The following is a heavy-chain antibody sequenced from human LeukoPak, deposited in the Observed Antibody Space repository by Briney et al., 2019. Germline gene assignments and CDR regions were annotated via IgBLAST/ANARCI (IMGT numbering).Heavy chain of an antibody. Sequence: PSETLSLTCTVSGGSISSYYWSWIRQPAGKGLEWKGRIYTSGSTNYNPSLKSRVTMSVDTSKNQFSLKLSSVTAADTAVYYCARDEGSRAGMVATAGMDVWGQGTTVTVSS. CDR2: IYTSGST. CDR3: ARDEGSRAGMVATAGMDV. D-gene: IGHD5-12*01. J-gene: IGHJ6*02. CDR1: GGSISSYY. V-gene: IGHV4-4*07.